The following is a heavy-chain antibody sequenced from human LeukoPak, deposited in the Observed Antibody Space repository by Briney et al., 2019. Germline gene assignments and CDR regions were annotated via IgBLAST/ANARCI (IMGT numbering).Heavy chain of an antibody. CDR3: ATTSSGSYYPYYYYMDV. D-gene: IGHD1-26*01. Sequence: GASVKVSCKVSGYTLTELSMHWVRQAPGKGLEWMGGFDPEDGETIYAQKFQGRVTMTEDTSTDTAYMELSSLRSEDTAVYYCATTSSGSYYPYYYYMDVWGKGTTVTASS. V-gene: IGHV1-24*01. J-gene: IGHJ6*03. CDR1: GYTLTELS. CDR2: FDPEDGET.